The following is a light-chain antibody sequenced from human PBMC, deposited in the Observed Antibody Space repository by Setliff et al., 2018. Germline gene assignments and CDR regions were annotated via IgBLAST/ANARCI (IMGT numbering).Light chain of an antibody. CDR2: DDI. J-gene: IGLJ3*02. Sequence: QSALTQPPSVSGAPGQRVTISCAGSGSNIGAGYAVRWFQQRPGSAPRLLIYDDINRPSGVPDRFSGSKSGTSSSLAITGLQAEDESDYYCQSFDSSLSVPVFGGGTKGTV. CDR1: GSNIGAGYA. V-gene: IGLV1-40*01. CDR3: QSFDSSLSVPV.